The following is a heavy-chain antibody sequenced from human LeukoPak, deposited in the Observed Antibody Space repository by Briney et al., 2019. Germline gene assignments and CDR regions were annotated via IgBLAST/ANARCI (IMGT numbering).Heavy chain of an antibody. D-gene: IGHD6-13*01. Sequence: SETLSLTCTVSGGSISSGDYYWSWIRQPPGKGLEWIGYIYYSGSTYYNPSLKSRVTTSIDTSKNQFSLKMSSVTAADTAVYYCVREVRGYGSSWYQNWFDPWGQGTLVTVSS. V-gene: IGHV4-30-4*01. CDR1: GGSISSGDYY. CDR3: VREVRGYGSSWYQNWFDP. CDR2: IYYSGST. J-gene: IGHJ5*02.